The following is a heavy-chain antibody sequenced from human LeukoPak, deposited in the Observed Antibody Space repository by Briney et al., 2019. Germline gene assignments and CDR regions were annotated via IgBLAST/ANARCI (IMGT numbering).Heavy chain of an antibody. CDR2: ISYDGSDK. J-gene: IGHJ4*02. CDR1: GFTFSTYG. V-gene: IGHV3-30*03. CDR3: ARLSPAAIPDY. Sequence: GGSLRLSCAASGFTFSTYGMHWVRQAPGKGLEWVAVISYDGSDKYYADSVKGRFTISRDNSKNTVSLQMNSLRAEDTAVYYCARLSPAAIPDYWGQGTLVTVSS. D-gene: IGHD2-2*01.